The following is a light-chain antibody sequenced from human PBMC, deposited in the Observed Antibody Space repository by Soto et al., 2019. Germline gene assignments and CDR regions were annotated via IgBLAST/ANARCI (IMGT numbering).Light chain of an antibody. V-gene: IGLV2-14*01. CDR3: SSYTTSSTYV. CDR1: SSDVGAYNY. CDR2: EVS. Sequence: QSVLTQPASVSGSPGQSITISCTGTSSDVGAYNYVSWYQQYPGKAPKLMIYEVSNRPSGASNRFSGSKSGNMASLTISGLQAEDEADYYCSSYTTSSTYVFGTGTKVTVL. J-gene: IGLJ1*01.